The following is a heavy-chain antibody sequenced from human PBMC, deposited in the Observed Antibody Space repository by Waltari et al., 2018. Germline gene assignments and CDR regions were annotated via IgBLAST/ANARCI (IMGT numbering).Heavy chain of an antibody. Sequence: QVQLQQWGAGLLKPSETLSLTCAVYGGSFSGYYWSWIRQPPGKGLEWIGEINHSGSTNYNPSLKSRVTISVDTSKNQFSLKLSSVTAADTAVYYCARLPLRRSSGYYPRGDYGMDVWGQGTTVTVSS. CDR2: INHSGST. CDR1: GGSFSGYY. J-gene: IGHJ6*02. CDR3: ARLPLRRSSGYYPRGDYGMDV. V-gene: IGHV4-34*01. D-gene: IGHD3-22*01.